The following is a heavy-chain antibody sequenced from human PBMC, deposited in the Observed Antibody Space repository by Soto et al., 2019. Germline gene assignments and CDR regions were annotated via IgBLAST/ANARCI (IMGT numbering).Heavy chain of an antibody. CDR3: ARFVLGTFMF. CDR1: GFIFNTYS. Sequence: GGSLRLSCAASGFIFNTYSIDWVRQAPGKGLEWVASISPSGSYMYYGASLKGGFTVSRDNAKNSLYLQMNSLRADDTAIYYSARFVLGTFMFWGPGTLVTVSP. CDR2: ISPSGSYM. D-gene: IGHD2-8*02. V-gene: IGHV3-21*01. J-gene: IGHJ4*02.